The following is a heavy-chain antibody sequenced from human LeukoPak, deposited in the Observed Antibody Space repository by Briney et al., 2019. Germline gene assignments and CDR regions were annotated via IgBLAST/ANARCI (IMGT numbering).Heavy chain of an antibody. D-gene: IGHD4-17*01. CDR2: INHSGYT. CDR1: GVSFNDYY. V-gene: IGHV4-34*01. J-gene: IGHJ4*02. CDR3: TRMTTGHDY. Sequence: KSSETLSLTCAVSGVSFNDYYWSWVRQTPGKGPEWIGEINHSGYTNDGPSLKSRVTLSIDTSRKQFSLNLRSVAVADSGIYYCTRMTTGHDYWGQGTLVTVSS.